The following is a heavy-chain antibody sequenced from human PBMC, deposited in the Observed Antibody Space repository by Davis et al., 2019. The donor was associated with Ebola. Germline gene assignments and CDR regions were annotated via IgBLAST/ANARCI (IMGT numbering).Heavy chain of an antibody. V-gene: IGHV1-69*13. D-gene: IGHD4-17*01. CDR3: AREYGDYDTYFDY. Sequence: ASSVTVSCKASGGTFSSYAISWVRQAPGQGLEWMGGIIPIFGTANYAQKFQGRVTITADESTSTAYMELSSLRSEDTAVYYCAREYGDYDTYFDYWGQGTLVTVSS. J-gene: IGHJ4*02. CDR1: GGTFSSYA. CDR2: IIPIFGTA.